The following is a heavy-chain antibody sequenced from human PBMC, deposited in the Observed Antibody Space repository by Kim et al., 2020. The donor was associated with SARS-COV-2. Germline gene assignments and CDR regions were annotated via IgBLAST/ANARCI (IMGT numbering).Heavy chain of an antibody. Sequence: ASVKVSCKASGYTFTSYGISWVRQAPGQGLEWMGWISAYNGNTNYAQKLQGRVTMTTDTSTSTAYMELRSLRSDDTAVFYCARLGYDVWSAYYEEGLDDYYCMDVWGKGTTVTVSS. D-gene: IGHD3-3*01. V-gene: IGHV1-18*01. J-gene: IGHJ6*03. CDR3: ARLGYDVWSAYYEEGLDDYYCMDV. CDR1: GYTFTSYG. CDR2: ISAYNGNT.